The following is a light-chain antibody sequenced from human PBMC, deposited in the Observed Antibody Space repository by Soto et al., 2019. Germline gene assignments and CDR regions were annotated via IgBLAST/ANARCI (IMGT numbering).Light chain of an antibody. J-gene: IGLJ2*01. V-gene: IGLV2-14*03. CDR1: SSDVGAYNF. CDR2: DVA. Sequence: QSALTQPASVYGSPGQSVAISGTGTSSDVGAYNFVCWFQQHPGEAPKLMMYDVATRPSGVSDRFSGYKSGSTASLTISGVQAEDEAHYYCSSYTSSCPLVFGGGSKVTLL. CDR3: SSYTSSCPLV.